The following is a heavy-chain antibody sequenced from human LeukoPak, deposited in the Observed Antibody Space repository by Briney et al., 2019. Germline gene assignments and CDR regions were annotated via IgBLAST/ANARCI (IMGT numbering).Heavy chain of an antibody. D-gene: IGHD2-2*01. J-gene: IGHJ5*02. CDR2: IYTFNGKT. CDR1: VYTLNNYG. CDR3: ARDNAGGYCTSSSCYEKNNWFDP. V-gene: IGHV1-18*01. Sequence: ASVTVSCTASVYTLNNYGISWVRPAPGQGRGWVGWIYTFNGKTNYVQKLRGRVTMTTDTSTSTAYMELRSLTSDDAAVYYCARDNAGGYCTSSSCYEKNNWFDPWGQGTLVTVSS.